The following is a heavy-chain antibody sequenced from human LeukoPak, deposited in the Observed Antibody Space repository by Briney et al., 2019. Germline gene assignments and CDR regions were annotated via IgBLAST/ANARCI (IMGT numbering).Heavy chain of an antibody. CDR2: IIPNFGTA. CDR1: GGTFSSYA. CDR3: ARDYGNGGKLDY. Sequence: ASVKVSCKASGGTFSSYAISWVRQAPGQGLEWMGGIIPNFGTANYAQKFQGRVTITTDESTSTAYMELSSLRSEDTAVYYYARDYGNGGKLDYWGQGTLVTVSS. D-gene: IGHD4-23*01. J-gene: IGHJ4*02. V-gene: IGHV1-69*05.